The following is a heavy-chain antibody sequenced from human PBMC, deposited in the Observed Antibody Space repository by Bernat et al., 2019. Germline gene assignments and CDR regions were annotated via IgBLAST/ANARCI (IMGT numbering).Heavy chain of an antibody. J-gene: IGHJ4*02. CDR3: ARSLLWFGELLGYYFDY. V-gene: IGHV3-7*03. CDR1: GFTFSSYW. CDR2: IKQDGSEK. Sequence: EVQLVESGGGLVQPGGSLRLSCAASGFTFSSYWMSWVRQAPGKGLERVANIKQDGSEKYYVDSVKGRFTISRDNAKNSLYLQMNSLRAEDTAVYYCARSLLWFGELLGYYFDYWGQGTLVTVSS. D-gene: IGHD3-10*01.